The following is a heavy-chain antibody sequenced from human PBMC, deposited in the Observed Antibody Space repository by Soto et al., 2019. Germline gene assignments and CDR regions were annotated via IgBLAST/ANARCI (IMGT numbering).Heavy chain of an antibody. V-gene: IGHV4-34*01. J-gene: IGHJ3*02. Sequence: SETLSLTCAVYGGSFSGYYWSWIRQPPGKGLEWIGEINHSGSTNYNPSLKSRVTISVDTSKNQFSLKLSSVTAADTAVYYCARYCTNGVCYTLQAFDIWGQGTMVTVSS. D-gene: IGHD2-8*01. CDR2: INHSGST. CDR1: GGSFSGYY. CDR3: ARYCTNGVCYTLQAFDI.